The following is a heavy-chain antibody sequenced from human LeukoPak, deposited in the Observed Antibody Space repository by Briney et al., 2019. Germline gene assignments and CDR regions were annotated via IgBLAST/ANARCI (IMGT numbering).Heavy chain of an antibody. D-gene: IGHD5-12*01. CDR1: GFTFNTYS. J-gene: IGHJ4*02. V-gene: IGHV3-21*06. CDR2: ITSSSTYM. CDR3: VREEGLKVAIMTLHY. Sequence: GGSLRLSCAASGFTFNTYSMNWVRQAPGKGLEWVSSITSSSTYMFYADSVRGRFTVSRDNSRNSLFLQMNSLRPEDTAVYYCVREEGLKVAIMTLHYWGQGTLVTVSS.